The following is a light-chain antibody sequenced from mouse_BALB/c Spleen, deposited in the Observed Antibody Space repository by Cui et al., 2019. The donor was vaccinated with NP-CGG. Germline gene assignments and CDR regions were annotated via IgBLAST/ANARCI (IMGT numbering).Light chain of an antibody. Sequence: QAVVTQEPPLTPSPGETVTLTCRSNTGTVTTSNYANWVQEKPDHLFTGLIGGTNNRAPGVPARFSGSLIGDKAALTITGAQTEDEAIYFCALWYSNHWVFGGGTKLTVL. CDR2: GTN. V-gene: IGLV1*01. CDR3: ALWYSNHWV. CDR1: TGTVTTSNY. J-gene: IGLJ1*01.